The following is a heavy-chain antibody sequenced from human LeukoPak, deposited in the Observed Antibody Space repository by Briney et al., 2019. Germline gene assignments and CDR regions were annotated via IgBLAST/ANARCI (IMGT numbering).Heavy chain of an antibody. CDR1: GGTFSSYA. J-gene: IGHJ5*02. Sequence: ASVKVSCKASGGTFSSYAISWVRQAPGQGLEWMGWINPNSGGTNYAQKFQGRVTMTRDTSISTAYMELSRLRSDDTAVYYCARYYGSGSTINFDPWGQGTLVTVSS. CDR3: ARYYGSGSTINFDP. V-gene: IGHV1-2*02. D-gene: IGHD3-10*01. CDR2: INPNSGGT.